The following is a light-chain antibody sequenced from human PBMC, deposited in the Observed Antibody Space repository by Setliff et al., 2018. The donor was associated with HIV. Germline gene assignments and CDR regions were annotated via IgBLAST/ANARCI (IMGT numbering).Light chain of an antibody. CDR2: DVS. CDR3: CSYAGNAYV. CDR1: SSDIGGYNF. V-gene: IGLV2-11*01. Sequence: QSVLTQPRSVSGSPGQSVTISCTGTSSDIGGYNFVSWYQQHPGKAPKLMISDVSKRPSGVPDRFSGSKPGNTASLTISGLQAEDEADYYCCSYAGNAYVFGAGTKVTV. J-gene: IGLJ1*01.